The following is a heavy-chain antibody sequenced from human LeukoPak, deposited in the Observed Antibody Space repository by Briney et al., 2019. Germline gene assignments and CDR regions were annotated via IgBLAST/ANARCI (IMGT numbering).Heavy chain of an antibody. CDR1: GGSFSGYY. CDR3: ARSGAQPVGFDY. CDR2: IYYSGST. V-gene: IGHV4-59*01. Sequence: SETLSLTCAVYGGSFSGYYWSWIRQPPGKGLEWIGYIYYSGSTNYNPSLKSRVTISVDTSKNQFSLKLSSVTAADTAVYYCARSGAQPVGFDYWGQGTLVTVSS. J-gene: IGHJ4*02. D-gene: IGHD6-13*01.